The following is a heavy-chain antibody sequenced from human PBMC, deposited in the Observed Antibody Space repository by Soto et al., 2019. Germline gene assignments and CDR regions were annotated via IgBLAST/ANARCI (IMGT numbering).Heavy chain of an antibody. J-gene: IGHJ6*02. CDR2: ISAYNGNT. D-gene: IGHD7-27*01. Sequence: QVQLVQSGAEVKKPGASVKVSCKASGYTFTSYGISWVRQAPGQGLEWMGWISAYNGNTNYAQKLQGRVTMTTDTXPXTXXMELRSLRSDDTAVYYCAREGQEDLGQYYYYGMDVWGQGTTVTVSS. CDR1: GYTFTSYG. CDR3: AREGQEDLGQYYYYGMDV. V-gene: IGHV1-18*01.